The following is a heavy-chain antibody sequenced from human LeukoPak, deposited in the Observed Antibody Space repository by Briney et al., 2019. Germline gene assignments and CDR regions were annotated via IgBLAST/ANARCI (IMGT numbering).Heavy chain of an antibody. D-gene: IGHD3-10*01. J-gene: IGHJ4*02. CDR2: IIPIFGTA. Sequence: SVNLSFTASGATFSSYAISWVRQAPGQGLEWMGGIIPIFGTATYAQKFQGRVTITTDESTSTAYMELSSLRSEDTAVYYCARDRGYGSGSYYYFDYWGQGTLVTVSS. CDR3: ARDRGYGSGSYYYFDY. CDR1: GATFSSYA. V-gene: IGHV1-69*05.